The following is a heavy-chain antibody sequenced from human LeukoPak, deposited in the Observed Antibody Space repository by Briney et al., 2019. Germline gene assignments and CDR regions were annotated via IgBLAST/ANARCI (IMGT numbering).Heavy chain of an antibody. CDR2: IYSDGSNK. V-gene: IGHV3-30*18. D-gene: IGHD6-19*01. Sequence: PGGSLRVSCAASGFTFSSYAMHWVRQAPGKGLEWEAVIYSDGSNKYYADSVKGRFTFSVDTSNNTLYLQMNSLRAEDTAVYYCAKGAREAVAGGEFDYWGQGTLVTVSS. CDR3: AKGAREAVAGGEFDY. J-gene: IGHJ4*02. CDR1: GFTFSSYA.